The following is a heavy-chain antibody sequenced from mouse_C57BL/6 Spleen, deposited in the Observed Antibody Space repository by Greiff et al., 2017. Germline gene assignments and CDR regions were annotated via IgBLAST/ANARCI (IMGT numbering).Heavy chain of an antibody. CDR2: INPSTGGT. CDR3: ARTTTVVAHFDY. V-gene: IGHV1-42*01. Sequence: VQLQQSGPELVKPGASVKISCKASGYSFTGYYMNWVKQSPEKSLEWIGEINPSTGGTTYNQKFKAKATLTVDKSSSTAYMQLKSLTSEDSAVYYCARTTTVVAHFDYWGQGTTLTVSS. D-gene: IGHD1-1*01. J-gene: IGHJ2*01. CDR1: GYSFTGYY.